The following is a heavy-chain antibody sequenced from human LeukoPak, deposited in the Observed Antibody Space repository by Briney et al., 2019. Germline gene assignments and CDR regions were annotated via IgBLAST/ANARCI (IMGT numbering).Heavy chain of an antibody. J-gene: IGHJ1*01. Sequence: ASVKVSCKASGYTFTSYAMHWVRQAPGQRLEWMGWINAGNGNTKYSQKFQGRVTITRDTSASTAYMELSSLRSEDTAVYYCARDSSDIRSLIAHWGQGTLVTVSS. V-gene: IGHV1-3*01. CDR1: GYTFTSYA. D-gene: IGHD2-15*01. CDR2: INAGNGNT. CDR3: ARDSSDIRSLIAH.